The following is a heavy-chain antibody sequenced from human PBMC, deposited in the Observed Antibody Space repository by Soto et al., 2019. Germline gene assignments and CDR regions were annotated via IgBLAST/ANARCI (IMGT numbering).Heavy chain of an antibody. Sequence: SETLSLTCAVYGGSVNDYYWNWIRQPPGKGLEWIGEINHTGGTHYNPSLKSRVTMSVDTSKNQFSLRLSSVTAADTAIYYCATRITVFGLLIPPFDPWGQGTQVTVSS. D-gene: IGHD3-3*01. CDR3: ATRITVFGLLIPPFDP. CDR2: INHTGGT. J-gene: IGHJ5*02. V-gene: IGHV4-34*01. CDR1: GGSVNDYY.